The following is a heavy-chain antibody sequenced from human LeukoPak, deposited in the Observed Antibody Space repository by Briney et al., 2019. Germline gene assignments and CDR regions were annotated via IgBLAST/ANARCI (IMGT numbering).Heavy chain of an antibody. D-gene: IGHD3-16*01. CDR2: INPNSGGT. V-gene: IGHV1-2*02. CDR3: ARDRGPDWWGSFDF. CDR1: GYTFTGHY. J-gene: IGHJ4*02. Sequence: ASVKVSCKASGYTFTGHYMHWVRQAPGRGLEWMGWINPNSGGTNYEQKFQGRVTMTRDTSSSTVYMELSRLRSDDTAVYYCARDRGPDWWGSFDFWGQGTLVTVSS.